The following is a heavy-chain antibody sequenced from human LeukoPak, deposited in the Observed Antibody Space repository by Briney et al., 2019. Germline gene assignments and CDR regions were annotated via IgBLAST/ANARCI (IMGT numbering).Heavy chain of an antibody. CDR3: AKAAMDDILRDAFDI. Sequence: GGPLRLSCAASGFTFDDYAMHWVRQAPGKGLEWVSGISWNSGSIGYADSVKGRFTISRDNAKNSLYLQMNSLRAEDTALYYCAKAAMDDILRDAFDIWGQGTMVTVSS. V-gene: IGHV3-9*01. CDR1: GFTFDDYA. CDR2: ISWNSGSI. J-gene: IGHJ3*02. D-gene: IGHD2-15*01.